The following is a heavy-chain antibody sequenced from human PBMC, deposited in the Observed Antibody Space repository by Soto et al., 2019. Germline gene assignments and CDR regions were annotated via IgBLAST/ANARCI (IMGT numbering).Heavy chain of an antibody. CDR2: ISSSGSTI. D-gene: IGHD2-8*01. CDR1: GFTFSDYY. CDR3: ARDRRYCTNGVCLVYFQH. Sequence: QVQLVESGGGLVKPGGSLRLSCAASGFTFSDYYMSWIRQAPGKGLEWVSYISSSGSTIYYADSVKGRFTISRDNAKNSMYLKMNSLRAEDTAVYYCARDRRYCTNGVCLVYFQHWGQGTLVTVSS. J-gene: IGHJ1*01. V-gene: IGHV3-11*01.